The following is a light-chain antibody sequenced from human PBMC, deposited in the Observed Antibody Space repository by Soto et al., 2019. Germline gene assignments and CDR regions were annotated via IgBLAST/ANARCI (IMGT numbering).Light chain of an antibody. J-gene: IGKJ2*01. CDR1: QSVASN. CDR2: GAS. Sequence: EIVMTQSPASLSVSPGDGATLSCRASQSVASNVAWYQQKPGQGPRLLIHGASTRAVGVPARFSGSVPGTDFPLPIHSLQSEFFAFYYCQQYHNWPPQYTFGQGTKLQIK. V-gene: IGKV3-15*01. CDR3: QQYHNWPPQYT.